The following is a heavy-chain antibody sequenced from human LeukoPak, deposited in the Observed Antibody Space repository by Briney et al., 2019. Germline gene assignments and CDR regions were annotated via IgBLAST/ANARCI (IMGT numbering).Heavy chain of an antibody. J-gene: IGHJ4*02. CDR2: INHSGST. D-gene: IGHD3-16*02. Sequence: PSETLSLTCAVYGGSFSGYYWSWIRQPPGKGLEWFGEINHSGSTNYNPSLKSRVTISVDTSKNQFSLKLSSVTAADTAVYYCARVVLAGYDYVWGSYRIYYFDYWGQGTLVTVSS. CDR1: GGSFSGYY. CDR3: ARVVLAGYDYVWGSYRIYYFDY. V-gene: IGHV4-34*01.